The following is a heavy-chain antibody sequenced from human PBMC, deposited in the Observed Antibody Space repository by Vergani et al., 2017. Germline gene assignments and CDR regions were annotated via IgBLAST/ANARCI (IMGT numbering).Heavy chain of an antibody. D-gene: IGHD1-26*01. CDR1: GFTFSSYG. CDR3: ARDSDSGSLDY. V-gene: IGHV3-33*01. CDR2: IWYDGSNK. J-gene: IGHJ4*02. Sequence: QVQLVESGGGVVQPGRSLRLSCAASGFTFSSYGMHWVRQAPGKGLGWVAVIWYDGSNKYYADSVKGRFTISRDNSKNTLYLQMNSLRAEDTAVYYCARDSDSGSLDYWGQGTLVTVSS.